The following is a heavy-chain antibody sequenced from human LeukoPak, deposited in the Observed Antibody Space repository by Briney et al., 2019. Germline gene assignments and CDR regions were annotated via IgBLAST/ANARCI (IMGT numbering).Heavy chain of an antibody. CDR3: AITYDSSGYGRDAFDI. D-gene: IGHD3-22*01. J-gene: IGHJ3*02. V-gene: IGHV3-23*01. CDR1: GFTFSSYA. CDR2: ISGSGGST. Sequence: PGGSLRLSCAASGFTFSSYAMSWVRQAPGKGLEWVSAISGSGGSTYYADSVKGRFTISRDNSKNTLYLQMNSLRAEDTAVYYCAITYDSSGYGRDAFDIWGQGTMVTVSS.